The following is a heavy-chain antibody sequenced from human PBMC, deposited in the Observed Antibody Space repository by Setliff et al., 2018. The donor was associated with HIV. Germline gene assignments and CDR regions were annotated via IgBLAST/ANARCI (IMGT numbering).Heavy chain of an antibody. CDR3: ASGYSSSSPRRDY. D-gene: IGHD6-6*01. V-gene: IGHV3-23*01. CDR2: ISDSGGST. Sequence: GGSLRLSCAASGFTFSSYMMNWVRQAPGKGLEWVSGISDSGGSTYYADSVKGRFTISRDKSKNTLNLQMNSLRAEDTAVYYCASGYSSSSPRRDYWGQGTLVTVSS. J-gene: IGHJ4*02. CDR1: GFTFSSYM.